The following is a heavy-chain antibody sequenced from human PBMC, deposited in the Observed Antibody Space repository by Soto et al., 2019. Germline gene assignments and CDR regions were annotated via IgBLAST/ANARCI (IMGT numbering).Heavy chain of an antibody. CDR3: ARLQGYCIDSRCPGHYALDV. V-gene: IGHV4-39*01. Sequence: SVPLSVPWTVSDGNIGDRSYPRGWNRQPPGKGPEWIGTFYYSGSTYYNPSLNSRVTISVDTTKNQFFLKLNSVTAADTAVYYCARLQGYCIDSRCPGHYALDVWGQGTTVTVSS. J-gene: IGHJ6*02. CDR1: DGNIGDRSYP. D-gene: IGHD2-15*01. CDR2: FYYSGST.